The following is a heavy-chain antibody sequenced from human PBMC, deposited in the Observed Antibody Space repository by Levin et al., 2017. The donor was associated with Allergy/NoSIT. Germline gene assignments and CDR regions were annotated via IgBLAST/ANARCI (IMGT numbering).Heavy chain of an antibody. CDR3: ARSPGYKDSSEPQSIDY. CDR2: IYYSGNT. D-gene: IGHD3-22*01. Sequence: SETLSLTCAVSSGSISGYYWSWIRQPPGKGLEWIAYIYYSGNTNYNPSLKSRVTVSVDTSKNQFSLRLSSVTAADTAMYYCARSPGYKDSSEPQSIDYWGQGTLVTVSS. CDR1: SGSISGYY. J-gene: IGHJ4*02. V-gene: IGHV4-59*01.